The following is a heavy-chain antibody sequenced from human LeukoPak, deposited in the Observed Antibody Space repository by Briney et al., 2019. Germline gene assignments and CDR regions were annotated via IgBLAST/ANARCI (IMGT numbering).Heavy chain of an antibody. CDR1: GGSISSSSYY. CDR2: IYYSGST. V-gene: IGHV4-39*01. Sequence: PSETLSLTCTVSGGSISSSSYYWGWIRQPPGKGLEWIGSIYYSGSTYYNPSLKSRVTISVDTSKNQFSLKLSSVTAAGTAVYYCARHIAARLGAYYYMDVWGKGTTVTVSS. J-gene: IGHJ6*03. D-gene: IGHD6-6*01. CDR3: ARHIAARLGAYYYMDV.